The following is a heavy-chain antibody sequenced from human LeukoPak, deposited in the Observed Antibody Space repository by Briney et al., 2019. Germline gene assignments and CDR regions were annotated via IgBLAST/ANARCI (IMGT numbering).Heavy chain of an antibody. CDR2: INHSGST. CDR1: GGSFSGYY. V-gene: IGHV4-34*01. D-gene: IGHD6-19*01. Sequence: SETLSLTCAVYGGSFSGYYWSWIRQPPGKGLEWIGEINHSGSTNYNPSLKSRVTISVDTSKNQFSLKLSSVTAADTAVYYCARDSGSGWYRGAFDIWGQGTMVTVSS. J-gene: IGHJ3*02. CDR3: ARDSGSGWYRGAFDI.